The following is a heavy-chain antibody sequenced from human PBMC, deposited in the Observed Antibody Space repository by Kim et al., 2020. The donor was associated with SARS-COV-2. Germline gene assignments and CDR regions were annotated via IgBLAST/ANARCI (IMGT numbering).Heavy chain of an antibody. CDR3: ARDIRGALRGIVVVPAATFDP. CDR1: GGSISSSSYY. CDR2: IYDSGST. D-gene: IGHD2-2*01. J-gene: IGHJ5*02. V-gene: IGHV4-39*02. Sequence: SETLSLTCTVSGGSISSSSYYWGWIRQPPGKGLEWIGSIYDSGSTYYNPSLKSRVTISVDTSKNQFSLKLSSVTAADTAVDYCARDIRGALRGIVVVPAATFDPWGQGTLVTVSS.